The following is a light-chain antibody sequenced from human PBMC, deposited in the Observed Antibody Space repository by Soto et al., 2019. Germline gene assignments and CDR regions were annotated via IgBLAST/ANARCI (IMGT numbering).Light chain of an antibody. V-gene: IGLV2-8*01. CDR2: EVV. J-gene: IGLJ1*01. Sequence: QSALTQPPSASGSPGQSVTISCTGTKNDIGVYDFVSWYQHHPGKAPRLIIYEVVQRPSGVPDRFSGSKSGNTASLTISGLQAEDEADYYCCSYTSSRPYVFGTGTKVTVL. CDR1: KNDIGVYDF. CDR3: CSYTSSRPYV.